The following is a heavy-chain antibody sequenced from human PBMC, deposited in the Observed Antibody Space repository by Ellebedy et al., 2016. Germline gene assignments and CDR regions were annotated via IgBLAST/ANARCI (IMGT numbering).Heavy chain of an antibody. CDR2: ISWNSGSI. V-gene: IGHV3-9*01. J-gene: IGHJ3*02. CDR3: AKDIGGYDFDAFDI. CDR1: GFTFDDYA. Sequence: GGSLRLXCAASGFTFDDYAMHWVRQAPGKGLEWVSGISWNSGSIGYADSVKGRFTISRDNAKNSLYLQMNSLRAEDTALYYCAKDIGGYDFDAFDIWGQGTMVTVSS. D-gene: IGHD5-12*01.